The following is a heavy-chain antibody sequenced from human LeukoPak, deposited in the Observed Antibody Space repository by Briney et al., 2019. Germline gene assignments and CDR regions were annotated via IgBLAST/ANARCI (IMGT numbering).Heavy chain of an antibody. CDR3: ARDYKIPQQYCSITSCYLFDY. CDR2: IIPIFGTA. D-gene: IGHD2-2*01. J-gene: IGHJ4*02. Sequence: ASVKVPCKASGGTFSSYAISWVRQAPGQGLEWMGGIIPIFGTANYAQKFQGRVTMTRDTSTSTVYMELSSLRSEDTAVYYCARDYKIPQQYCSITSCYLFDYWGQGTLVTVSS. CDR1: GGTFSSYA. V-gene: IGHV1-69*05.